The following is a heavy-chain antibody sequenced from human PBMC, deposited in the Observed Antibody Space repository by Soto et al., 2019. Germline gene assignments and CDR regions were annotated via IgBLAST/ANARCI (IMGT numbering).Heavy chain of an antibody. V-gene: IGHV6-1*01. Sequence: TCGITWDRVLSNTAGWGSVRQSPSRGLEWLGRTYYRSKWYYEYAVSVRGQITINPDTSKNQYSLQLNSVTPEDTAVYFCARGEQYSGRIFDYWGQGTLVTVAS. J-gene: IGHJ4*01. CDR3: ARGEQYSGRIFDY. CDR2: TYYRSKWYY. CDR1: WDRVLSNTAG. D-gene: IGHD1-26*01.